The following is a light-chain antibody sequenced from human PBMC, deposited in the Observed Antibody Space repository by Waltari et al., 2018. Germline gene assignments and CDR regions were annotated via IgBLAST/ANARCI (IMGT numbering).Light chain of an antibody. CDR3: SSYTSSSTYVV. V-gene: IGLV2-14*01. Sequence: QSALTQPASVSGSPGQSLTISCTGTSSDVGGYNYVSWYQQHPGKAPKLMIYEVSNRPSGVSNRCSGSKTGNTSSLTISGLQAEDEADYCCSSYTSSSTYVVFGGGTKLTVL. CDR1: SSDVGGYNY. CDR2: EVS. J-gene: IGLJ2*01.